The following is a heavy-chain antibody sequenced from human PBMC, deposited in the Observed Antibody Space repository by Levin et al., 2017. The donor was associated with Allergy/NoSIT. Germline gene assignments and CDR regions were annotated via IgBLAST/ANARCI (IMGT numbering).Heavy chain of an antibody. CDR3: LSVSTAATPDS. V-gene: IGHV3-74*01. J-gene: IGHJ4*02. CDR2: IDPVGSVT. Sequence: GESLKISCAASGFSFSNYWMHWVRQVPGKGLVWVSRIDPVGSVTNYADSVKGRFTISRDNTKNTLYLQMNSLRAEDTAVYHCLSVSTAATPDSWGQGTLVTVSS. D-gene: IGHD4-23*01. CDR1: GFSFSNYW.